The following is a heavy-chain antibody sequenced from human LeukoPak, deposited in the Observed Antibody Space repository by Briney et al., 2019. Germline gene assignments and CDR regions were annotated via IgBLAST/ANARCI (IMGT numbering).Heavy chain of an antibody. D-gene: IGHD6-19*01. J-gene: IGHJ4*02. Sequence: PGGSLRLSCAASGFTFSNAWMSWVRQAPGKGLEWVSYISSSGSTIYYADSAKGRFTISRDNAKNSLFLQMNILRAEDTAVYFCAREGVAGFDYWGQGTLVTVSS. CDR2: ISSSGSTI. CDR1: GFTFSNAW. V-gene: IGHV3-48*01. CDR3: AREGVAGFDY.